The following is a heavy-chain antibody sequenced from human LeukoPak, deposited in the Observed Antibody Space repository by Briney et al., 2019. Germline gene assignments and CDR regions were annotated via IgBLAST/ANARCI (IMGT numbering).Heavy chain of an antibody. V-gene: IGHV4-59*01. CDR2: IYYSGST. D-gene: IGHD5-24*01. CDR3: ARDQGGYNYDY. Sequence: SETLSLTCTVSGGSIRSYYWSWIRQPPGKGLEWIGYIYYSGSTNYNPSLKSRVTISVDTSKNQFSLKLSSVTAADTAVYYCARDQGGYNYDYWGQGTLVTVSS. J-gene: IGHJ4*02. CDR1: GGSIRSYY.